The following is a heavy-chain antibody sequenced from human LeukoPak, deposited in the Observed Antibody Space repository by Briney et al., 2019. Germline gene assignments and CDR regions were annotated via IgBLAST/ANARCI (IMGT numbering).Heavy chain of an antibody. CDR3: AKVHFMITFGGVIETQPYYFDY. Sequence: GGSLRLSCAASGFTFSSYAMSWVRQAPGKGLEWVSAIRGSGGSTYYADSVKGRFTISRDNSKNTLYLQMNSLRAEDTAVYYCAKVHFMITFGGVIETQPYYFDYWGQGTLVTVSS. CDR2: IRGSGGST. J-gene: IGHJ4*02. V-gene: IGHV3-23*01. CDR1: GFTFSSYA. D-gene: IGHD3-16*02.